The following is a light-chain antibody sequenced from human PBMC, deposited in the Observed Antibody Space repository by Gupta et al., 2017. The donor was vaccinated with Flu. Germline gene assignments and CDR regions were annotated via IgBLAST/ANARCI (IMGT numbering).Light chain of an antibody. J-gene: IGLJ2*01. V-gene: IGLV2-14*01. Sequence: QSALTQPASASASPGRSITTSCTGPSSDLGTYNVHSEYQHHPGKVPKLIIFEFRNPPSGVSNRCSGSKSGNTASLTISGLHADDEANYYCSSFTNTNSLVVFGGGTKLTVL. CDR3: SSFTNTNSLVV. CDR1: SSDLGTYNV. CDR2: EFR.